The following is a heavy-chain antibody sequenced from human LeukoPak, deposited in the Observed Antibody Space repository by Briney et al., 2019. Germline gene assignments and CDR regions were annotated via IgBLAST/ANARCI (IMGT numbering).Heavy chain of an antibody. CDR1: GFTFSSYS. CDR3: ARAPITMIVHN. Sequence: GGSLRLSCAASGFTFSSYSMNWVRQAPGKGLGWVSYISSSSSTIYYADSVKGRFTISRDNAKNSLYLQMNSLRAEDTAVYYCARAPITMIVHNWGQGTLVTVSS. CDR2: ISSSSSTI. V-gene: IGHV3-48*04. J-gene: IGHJ4*02. D-gene: IGHD3-22*01.